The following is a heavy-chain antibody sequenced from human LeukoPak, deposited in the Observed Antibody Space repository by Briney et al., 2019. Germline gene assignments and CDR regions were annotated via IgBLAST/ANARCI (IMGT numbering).Heavy chain of an antibody. V-gene: IGHV3-53*01. CDR2: IYSDGRT. D-gene: IGHD1-26*01. Sequence: PGGSLRLSCAASGFTFSDYYMSWVRQAPGKGLEWVSVIYSDGRTYYADSVKGRFTISRDNSKNTLYLQMNSLRAEDTAVYYCARVGEGAAKDWGQGTLVTVSS. J-gene: IGHJ4*02. CDR3: ARVGEGAAKD. CDR1: GFTFSDYY.